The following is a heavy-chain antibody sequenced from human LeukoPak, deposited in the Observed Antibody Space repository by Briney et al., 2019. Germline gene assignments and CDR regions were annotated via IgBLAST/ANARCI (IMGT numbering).Heavy chain of an antibody. J-gene: IGHJ4*02. V-gene: IGHV3-33*01. CDR3: ATVHISSWAYFDY. Sequence: PGGSLRLSCVASGFAFSASYMHWVRQAPGKGLEWVSVIWYDGSNKYCADSVKGRFTISRGNSKNTLYLQMSSLRAEDTAVYYCATVHISSWAYFDYWGQGTLVTVSS. D-gene: IGHD6-13*01. CDR1: GFAFSASY. CDR2: IWYDGSNK.